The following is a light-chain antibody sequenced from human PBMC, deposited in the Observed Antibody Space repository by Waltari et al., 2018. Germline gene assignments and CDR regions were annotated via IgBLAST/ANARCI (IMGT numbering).Light chain of an antibody. J-gene: IGKJ4*01. CDR1: QSISSY. CDR2: AAS. Sequence: DIQLTQSPSSLSASVGDRVTITCRASQSISSYLNWYQQKPGKAPKLLIYAASSLQSGVPSRFSGSGSGTDFTLTISSLQPEDFATDYCQQSYSTPPPTFGGGTKVEIK. V-gene: IGKV1-39*01. CDR3: QQSYSTPPPT.